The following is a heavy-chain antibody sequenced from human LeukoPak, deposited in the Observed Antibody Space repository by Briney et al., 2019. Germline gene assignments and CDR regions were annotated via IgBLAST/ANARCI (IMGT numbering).Heavy chain of an antibody. D-gene: IGHD3-3*01. V-gene: IGHV4-30-2*01. CDR1: GGSISSGGYY. CDR3: AREAPPFLRFLGGSAP. CDR2: IYHSGST. Sequence: PSETLSLTCTVSGGSISSGGYYWSWIRQPPGKGLEWIGYIYHSGSTYYNPSLKSRVTISVDRSKNQFSLKLSSVTAADTAVYYWAREAPPFLRFLGGSAPGGREPLVPVSS. J-gene: IGHJ5*02.